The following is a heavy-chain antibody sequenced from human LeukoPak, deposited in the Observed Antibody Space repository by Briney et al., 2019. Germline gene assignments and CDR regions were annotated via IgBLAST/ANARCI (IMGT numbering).Heavy chain of an antibody. J-gene: IGHJ4*02. V-gene: IGHV4-39*07. CDR3: ARVFDS. CDR2: IFYIGKT. CDR1: GGSVSSSDYY. Sequence: SETLSLTCTVSGGSVSSSDYYWGWIRQPPGTGLEWIGDIFYIGKTNYNPSLKSRVTISVDTSENQFSLKLTSVTAADPAVYYCARVFDSWGQGTLVTVSS.